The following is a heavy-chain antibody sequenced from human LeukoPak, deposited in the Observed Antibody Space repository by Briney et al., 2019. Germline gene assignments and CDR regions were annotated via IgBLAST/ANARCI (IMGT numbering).Heavy chain of an antibody. D-gene: IGHD3-10*01. CDR1: GYTFTGYY. Sequence: ASVKVSCKASGYTFTGYYTHWVRQAPGQGLEWMGWINPNSGGTNYAQKFQGRVTMTRDTSISTACMELSRLRSDDTAVYYCAILGGVRGTKRAFDIWGQGTMVTVPS. CDR2: INPNSGGT. V-gene: IGHV1-2*02. J-gene: IGHJ3*02. CDR3: AILGGVRGTKRAFDI.